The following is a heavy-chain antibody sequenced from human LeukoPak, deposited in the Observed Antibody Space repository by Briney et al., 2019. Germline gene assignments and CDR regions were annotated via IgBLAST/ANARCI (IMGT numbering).Heavy chain of an antibody. J-gene: IGHJ4*02. V-gene: IGHV3-30*02. CDR3: AKDVGYCSGGSCYYFDY. CDR2: IRYDGSNK. Sequence: GGSLRLCCAASGFTFRSYGMHWVRQAPGKGLEWVAFIRYDGSNKYYADSVKGRFTISRDKSKNTLYLQMNSLRAEDTAVYYCAKDVGYCSGGSCYYFDYWGQGTLVTVSS. D-gene: IGHD2-15*01. CDR1: GFTFRSYG.